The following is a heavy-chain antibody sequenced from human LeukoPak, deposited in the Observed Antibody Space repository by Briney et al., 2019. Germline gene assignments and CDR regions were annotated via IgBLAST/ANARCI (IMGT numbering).Heavy chain of an antibody. CDR2: IYHSGST. V-gene: IGHV4-38-2*01. Sequence: SETLSLTCSVSDYSISSGFYWGWIRQPPGKGLEWIGSIYHSGSTYYNPSLKSRVTISVDTSKNQFSLKLSSVTAADTAVYYCASLPSRGGSGSYYNDYWGQGTLVTVSS. J-gene: IGHJ4*02. D-gene: IGHD3-10*01. CDR1: DYSISSGFY. CDR3: ASLPSRGGSGSYYNDY.